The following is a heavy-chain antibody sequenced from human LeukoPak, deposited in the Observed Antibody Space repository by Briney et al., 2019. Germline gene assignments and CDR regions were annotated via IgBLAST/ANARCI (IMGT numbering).Heavy chain of an antibody. CDR1: VVSFSGYY. Sequence: SETLSLTCAVYVVSFSGYYWSWIRQPPGKGLEWIGEINHSGSTNYNPSLKSRVTISVDTSKNQFSLKLSSVTAADTAVYYCARARGAAAIDYWGQGTLVTVSS. CDR3: ARARGAAAIDY. D-gene: IGHD6-25*01. CDR2: INHSGST. V-gene: IGHV4-34*01. J-gene: IGHJ4*02.